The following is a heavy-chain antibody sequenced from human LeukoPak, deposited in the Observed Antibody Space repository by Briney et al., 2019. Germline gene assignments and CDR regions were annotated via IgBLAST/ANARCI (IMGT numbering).Heavy chain of an antibody. CDR3: ARGLPGDYDGFYFDY. D-gene: IGHD4-17*01. CDR1: GASISTNTHY. Sequence: SETLSLTCIVSGASISTNTHYWSWIRQPPGKGLEWIGYIYYSGSTNYNPSLKSRVTISVDTSKNQFSLKLSSVTAADTAVYYCARGLPGDYDGFYFDYWGQGTLVTVSS. V-gene: IGHV4-61*01. J-gene: IGHJ4*02. CDR2: IYYSGST.